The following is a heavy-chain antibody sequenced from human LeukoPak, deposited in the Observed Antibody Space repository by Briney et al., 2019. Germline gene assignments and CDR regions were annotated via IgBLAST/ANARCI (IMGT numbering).Heavy chain of an antibody. V-gene: IGHV1-2*06. D-gene: IGHD2-8*01. Sequence: ASVKVSCKASRYTFTGYYMHWVRQAPGQGLEWMGRINPNSGGTNYAQKFQGRVTMTRDTSISTAYMELSRLRSDDTAVYYCARVPKPGLGYCTNGVCHPGDYWGQGTLVTVSS. CDR3: ARVPKPGLGYCTNGVCHPGDY. J-gene: IGHJ4*02. CDR2: INPNSGGT. CDR1: RYTFTGYY.